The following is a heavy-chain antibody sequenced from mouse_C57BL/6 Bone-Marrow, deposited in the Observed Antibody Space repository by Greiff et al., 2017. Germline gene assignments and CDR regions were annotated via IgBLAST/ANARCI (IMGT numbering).Heavy chain of an antibody. D-gene: IGHD1-1*01. Sequence: QVQLLQPGPGLVRPGTSVKLSCTASGYTFTSYWMHWVQQRPGQGLEWIGVIDPSDSYTNYNQKFKGKTTLTVDTSSSTAYMQLSSLTSEDSAVYYCARYGYYFDYWGQGTTLTVSS. CDR3: ARYGYYFDY. CDR2: IDPSDSYT. CDR1: GYTFTSYW. V-gene: IGHV1-59*01. J-gene: IGHJ2*01.